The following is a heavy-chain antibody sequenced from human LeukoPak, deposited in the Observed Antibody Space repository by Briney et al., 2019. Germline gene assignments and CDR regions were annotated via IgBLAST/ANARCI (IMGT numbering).Heavy chain of an antibody. D-gene: IGHD3-22*01. V-gene: IGHV3-21*01. Sequence: GGSLRLSCAASGFTFSSYSMNWVRQAPGKGLEWVSSISSSSSYIYYADSVKGRFTISRDNAKNSLYLQMNSLRAEHTAMYYCARDQHPDYYDSMVHAFDIWGQGTMVTVSS. J-gene: IGHJ3*02. CDR2: ISSSSSYI. CDR3: ARDQHPDYYDSMVHAFDI. CDR1: GFTFSSYS.